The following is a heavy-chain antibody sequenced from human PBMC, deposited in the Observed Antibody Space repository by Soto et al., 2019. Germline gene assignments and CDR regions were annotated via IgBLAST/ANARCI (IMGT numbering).Heavy chain of an antibody. Sequence: PSETLSLTCPVSGGSISSSIYYWVWIRQPPGKGLEWIGSIYYSGSTYYNPSLKSRVTISVDTSKNQFSLKLSSVTAADTAVYYCARHYSDPGSGWYWAFDIWGQGTMVTVSS. D-gene: IGHD6-19*01. V-gene: IGHV4-39*01. CDR3: ARHYSDPGSGWYWAFDI. J-gene: IGHJ3*02. CDR1: GGSISSSIYY. CDR2: IYYSGST.